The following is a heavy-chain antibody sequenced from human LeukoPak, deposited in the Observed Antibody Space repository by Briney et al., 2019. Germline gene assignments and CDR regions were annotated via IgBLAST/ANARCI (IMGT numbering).Heavy chain of an antibody. V-gene: IGHV3-30*02. J-gene: IGHJ4*02. CDR2: IRYDGSNK. Sequence: GGSLRLSCAASGFTFSSYGMHWVRQAPGKGLAWVSFIRYDGSNKYYADSVKGRFTISRDNSKNTLYLQMNSLRAEDTAVYYCAKAGLRSGTFDYWGQGTLVTVSS. CDR1: GFTFSSYG. D-gene: IGHD1-1*01. CDR3: AKAGLRSGTFDY.